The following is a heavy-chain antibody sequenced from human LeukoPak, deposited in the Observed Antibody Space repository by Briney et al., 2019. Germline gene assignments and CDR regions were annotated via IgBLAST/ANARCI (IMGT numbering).Heavy chain of an antibody. CDR2: IYYSGST. Sequence: SETLSLTCTVSGGSISSYYWSWIRQPPGKGLEWIGYIYYSGSTNYNPSLKSRVTISVDTSKNQFSLKLSSVTAADTAVYYCAGDNPAYYYYYMDVWGKGTTVTVSS. CDR1: GGSISSYY. J-gene: IGHJ6*03. CDR3: AGDNPAYYYYYMDV. V-gene: IGHV4-59*01.